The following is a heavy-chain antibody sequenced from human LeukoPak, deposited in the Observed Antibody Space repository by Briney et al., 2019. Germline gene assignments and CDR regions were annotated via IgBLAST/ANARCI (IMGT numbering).Heavy chain of an antibody. J-gene: IGHJ4*02. CDR1: GFTFSSYD. CDR3: ARPASGSYYFDY. V-gene: IGHV3-30-3*01. D-gene: IGHD1-26*01. CDR2: ISSDGNNN. Sequence: GGSLRLSCAASGFTFSSYDMHWVRQAPGKGLEWVVVISSDGNNNVYADSVKGRFTISRDNSKNTLYLQMNSLRAEDTAVYFCARPASGSYYFDYWGQGTLVTVSS.